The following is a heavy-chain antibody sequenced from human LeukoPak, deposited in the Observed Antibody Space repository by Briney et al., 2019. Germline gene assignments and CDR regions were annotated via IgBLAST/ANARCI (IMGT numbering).Heavy chain of an antibody. D-gene: IGHD2-8*01. Sequence: ASVKVSCTASGYTLTDYYMHWVRQAPGQGLEWMGRINPNSGGTNYAQKFQGRVTMTRDTSISTVYMELSRLRSDDTAVYYCARRGFPYCTNGVCYPLPTGGMDVWGQGTTVTVSS. V-gene: IGHV1-2*06. CDR2: INPNSGGT. CDR3: ARRGFPYCTNGVCYPLPTGGMDV. J-gene: IGHJ6*02. CDR1: GYTLTDYY.